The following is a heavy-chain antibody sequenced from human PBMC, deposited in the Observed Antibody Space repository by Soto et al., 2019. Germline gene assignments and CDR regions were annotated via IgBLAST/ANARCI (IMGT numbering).Heavy chain of an antibody. J-gene: IGHJ4*03. CDR1: GDSISSGSY. CDR2: IYHGGTT. Sequence: SETLSLTCTVSGDSISSGSYWGWIRQPPGEGPEWIASIYHGGTTFYNPSLKSRTSISVDTSKNQFSLRLTSVTAADTATYYCARVHVMVVAGSTFDYWGRGTLVTVSS. D-gene: IGHD6-19*01. CDR3: ARVHVMVVAGSTFDY. V-gene: IGHV4-38-2*02.